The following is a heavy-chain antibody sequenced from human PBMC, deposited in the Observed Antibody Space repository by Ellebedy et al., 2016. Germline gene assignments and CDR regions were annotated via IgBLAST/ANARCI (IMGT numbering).Heavy chain of an antibody. J-gene: IGHJ4*02. D-gene: IGHD3-10*01. CDR1: GFTFSSYA. V-gene: IGHV3-23*01. CDR3: ATDTSGVGLGDY. CDR2: ISGSGGST. Sequence: GESLKISXAASGFTFSSYAMSWVRQAPGKGLEWVSAISGSGGSTYYADSVKGRFTISRDNSKNTLYLQMNTLRAEDTAVYYCATDTSGVGLGDYWGQGTLVTVSS.